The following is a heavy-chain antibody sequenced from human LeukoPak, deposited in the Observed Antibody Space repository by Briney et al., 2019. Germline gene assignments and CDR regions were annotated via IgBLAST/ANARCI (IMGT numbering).Heavy chain of an antibody. CDR1: GGSISSYY. Sequence: SETLSLTCTVSGGSISSYYWSWIRQPAGKGLEWIGRIYTSGSTNYNPSLKSRVTMSVDTSKNQFSLKLSSVTAADTAVYYCARLRDFDWLYIFDYWGQGTLVTVSS. V-gene: IGHV4-4*07. CDR2: IYTSGST. CDR3: ARLRDFDWLYIFDY. J-gene: IGHJ4*02. D-gene: IGHD3-9*01.